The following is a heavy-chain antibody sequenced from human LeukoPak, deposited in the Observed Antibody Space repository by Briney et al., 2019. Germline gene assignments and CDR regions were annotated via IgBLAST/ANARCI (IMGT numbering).Heavy chain of an antibody. V-gene: IGHV3-7*01. Sequence: PGGSLRLSCAASGFTFSSYWMSWVRQAPGKGLEWVANIKQDGSEKYYVDSVKGRFTISRDNAKNSLYLQMSSLRAEDTAVYYCARDEMTYYDFWSGYYKATDYWGQGTLVTVSS. CDR2: IKQDGSEK. J-gene: IGHJ4*02. CDR1: GFTFSSYW. CDR3: ARDEMTYYDFWSGYYKATDY. D-gene: IGHD3-3*01.